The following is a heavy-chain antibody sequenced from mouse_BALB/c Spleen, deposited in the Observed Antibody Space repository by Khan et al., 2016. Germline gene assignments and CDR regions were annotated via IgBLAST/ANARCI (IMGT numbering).Heavy chain of an antibody. V-gene: IGHV4-1*02. CDR2: INPDSSTI. J-gene: IGHJ4*01. Sequence: EVQLLESGGGLVQPGGSLKLSCAASGFNFSRYWMSWVRQAPGKGLEWIGEINPDSSTINYTPSLKDKFIISSDNANNLLSLQMSKVRSEDTALYYSARGELYAMDYWGQGTAVTVSS. CDR3: ARGELYAMDY. CDR1: GFNFSRYW.